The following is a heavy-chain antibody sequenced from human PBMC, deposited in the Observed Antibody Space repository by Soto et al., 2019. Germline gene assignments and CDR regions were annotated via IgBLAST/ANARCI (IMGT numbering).Heavy chain of an antibody. CDR3: VKGGTSKFDP. V-gene: IGHV4-59*01. CDR2: IYYSGSA. CDR1: GGSISNYY. D-gene: IGHD1-26*01. J-gene: IGHJ5*02. Sequence: SETLSLTCTFSGGSISNYYWSWIRQPPGKGLEWIGYIYYSGSANYNPSLKSRVTISVDTSKDQFSLKLRSVTAADTAVYYCVKGGTSKFDPWGQGALVTVSS.